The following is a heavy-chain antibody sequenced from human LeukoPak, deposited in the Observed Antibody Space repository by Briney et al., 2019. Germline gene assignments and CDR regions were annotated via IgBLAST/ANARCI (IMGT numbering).Heavy chain of an antibody. CDR3: AKDAYCGGDCYSDY. CDR2: ISGSGGST. J-gene: IGHJ4*02. Sequence: PGGSLRLSCAASGFTFSSNWMHWVRHAPGKGLEWVSAISGSGGSTYYADSVKGRFTISRDNSKNTLYLQMNSLRAEDTAVYYCAKDAYCGGDCYSDYWGQGTLVTVSS. V-gene: IGHV3-23*01. D-gene: IGHD2-21*01. CDR1: GFTFSSNW.